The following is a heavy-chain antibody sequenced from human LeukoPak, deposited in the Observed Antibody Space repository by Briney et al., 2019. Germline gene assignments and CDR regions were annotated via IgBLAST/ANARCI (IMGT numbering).Heavy chain of an antibody. J-gene: IGHJ3*02. CDR3: VKESNAFDI. CDR2: IGAGGRFT. Sequence: GGSLRLSCAASGLTFSTYAMNWVRQAPGKGLEMDSVIGAGGRFTHYADSVNGRFTISSDKSKNTLFLQMNSLRAEDTALYYCVKESNAFDIWGQGTMVTVSS. V-gene: IGHV3-23*01. CDR1: GLTFSTYA.